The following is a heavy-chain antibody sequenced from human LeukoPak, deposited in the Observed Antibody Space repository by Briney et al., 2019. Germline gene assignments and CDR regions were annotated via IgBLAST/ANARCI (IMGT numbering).Heavy chain of an antibody. CDR2: ISGGGGST. D-gene: IGHD1-26*01. J-gene: IGHJ4*02. CDR3: AKGGKWDVTPFDY. CDR1: GFTFTSYS. V-gene: IGHV3-23*01. Sequence: GGSLRFSGAASGFTFTSYSMNWVRKAPGKGLEWVSTISGGGGSTYYADSVKGRFTISRDNSKNTLYLQVNSLRAEDTAVYCCAKGGKWDVTPFDYWGQGTLVTVSS.